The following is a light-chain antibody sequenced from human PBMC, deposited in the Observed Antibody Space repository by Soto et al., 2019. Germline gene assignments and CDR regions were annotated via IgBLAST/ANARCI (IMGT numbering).Light chain of an antibody. CDR2: GES. Sequence: EIVLTQSPGTLSLSPGERATLSCRASQSVSSSYLAWYQQKPGQAPRLLIYGESSRATGIPDRFSGSGSGTDFTLPISRLEPEDFAVYYCQQYGSSLLTFGGGTKVEIK. V-gene: IGKV3-20*01. CDR3: QQYGSSLLT. J-gene: IGKJ4*01. CDR1: QSVSSSY.